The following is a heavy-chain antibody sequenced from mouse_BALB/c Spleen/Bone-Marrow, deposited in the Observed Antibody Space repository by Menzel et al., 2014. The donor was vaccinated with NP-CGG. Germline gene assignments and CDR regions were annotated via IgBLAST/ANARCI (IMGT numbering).Heavy chain of an antibody. J-gene: IGHJ2*01. CDR2: INSGSSTI. V-gene: IGHV5-17*02. CDR1: GFTFSSFG. CDR3: TRGGNWDDFDY. D-gene: IGHD4-1*01. Sequence: EVQGVESGGGLVQPGGSRKLSCAASGFTFSSFGMHWVRQAPEKGLEWVAYINSGSSTIYYADTVKGRFTISRDNPKNTLFLQMTSLRSEDTAMYYCTRGGNWDDFDYWGQGTTLAVSS.